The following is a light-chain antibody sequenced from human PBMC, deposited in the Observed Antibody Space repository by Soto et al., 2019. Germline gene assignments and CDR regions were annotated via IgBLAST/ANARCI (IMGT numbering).Light chain of an antibody. CDR1: QSISNS. CDR2: GAS. V-gene: IGKV3-15*01. CDR3: QQYKNWPPRT. J-gene: IGKJ2*01. Sequence: EIVMTQSPATLSVSPGERATLSCRASQSISNSLAWYQQKPGQAPSLLIYGASTRATGIPARFSGSGSGTELTLTISRLQSEDSAVYYCQQYKNWPPRTFGQGTKREIK.